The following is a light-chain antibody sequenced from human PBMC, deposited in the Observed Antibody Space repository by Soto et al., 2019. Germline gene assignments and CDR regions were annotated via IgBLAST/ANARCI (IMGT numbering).Light chain of an antibody. CDR1: ESVRSN. J-gene: IGKJ2*02. CDR2: GAS. V-gene: IGKV3-15*01. CDR3: QHYINWPPCT. Sequence: EIVISQSPATLSASPGERATLSCRASESVRSNFAWYQQKPGQPPRLLIDGASTRATGIPVRFSGRGSGTDFSVTISSLQSEDFAVYCCQHYINWPPCTFGQGTRLE.